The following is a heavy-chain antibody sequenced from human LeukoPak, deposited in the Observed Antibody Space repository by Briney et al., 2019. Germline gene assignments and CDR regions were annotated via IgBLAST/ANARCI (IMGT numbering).Heavy chain of an antibody. CDR2: ISSSGSTI. V-gene: IGHV3-11*04. J-gene: IGHJ3*02. Sequence: GGSLRLSCAASGLTFSDYYMSWIRQAPGKGLEWVSYISSSGSTIYYADSVKGRFTISRDNAKNSLYLQMNSLRAEDTAVYYCARVGYYGSGSYYTRQNDAFDIWGQGTMVTVSS. CDR1: GLTFSDYY. D-gene: IGHD3-10*01. CDR3: ARVGYYGSGSYYTRQNDAFDI.